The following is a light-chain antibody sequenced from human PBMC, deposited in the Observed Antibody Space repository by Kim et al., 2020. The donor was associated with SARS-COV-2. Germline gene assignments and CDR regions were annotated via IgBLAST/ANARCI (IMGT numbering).Light chain of an antibody. CDR2: AAS. J-gene: IGKJ5*01. CDR3: EQYRTYPLIT. CDR1: QFINNH. V-gene: IGKV1-16*02. Sequence: VGDAVTSPCRASQFINNHLAWSHHKPGQAPKSLIYAASSLQSGLPAQCSGSGSGTDFTLTLSSMQPEECAIQYCEQYRTYPLITFGPGTRLEIK.